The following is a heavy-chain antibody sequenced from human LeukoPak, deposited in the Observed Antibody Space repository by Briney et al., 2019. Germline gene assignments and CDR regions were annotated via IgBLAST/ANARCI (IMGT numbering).Heavy chain of an antibody. CDR1: GFTFSRYT. V-gene: IGHV3-64D*06. Sequence: GGSLRLSCSASGFTFSRYTMHWVRQAPGKGLEYVSAISSNGGSTYYADSVKGRFTISRDNSKNTLYLQMSSLRAEDTAVYYCVKDGSGSYYTYYFDYWGQGTLVTVSS. D-gene: IGHD3-10*01. CDR2: ISSNGGST. J-gene: IGHJ4*02. CDR3: VKDGSGSYYTYYFDY.